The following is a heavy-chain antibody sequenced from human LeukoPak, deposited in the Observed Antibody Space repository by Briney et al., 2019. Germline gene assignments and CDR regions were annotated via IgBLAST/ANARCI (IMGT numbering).Heavy chain of an antibody. V-gene: IGHV1-46*01. D-gene: IGHD6-13*01. J-gene: IGHJ4*02. CDR1: GYTFTNYY. CDR2: INPSDDNT. CDR3: TRDLPYSSSWESIDY. Sequence: GASVKVSCKASGYTFTNYYMHWVRQAPGQGLEWMGIINPSDDNTGYAQKFQGRVTMTRDMSTSTAYMELRSLRSDDTAVYYCTRDLPYSSSWESIDYWGQGTLSPSPQ.